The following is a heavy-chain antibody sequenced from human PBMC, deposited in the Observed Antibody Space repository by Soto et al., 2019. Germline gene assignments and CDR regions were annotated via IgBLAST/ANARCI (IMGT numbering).Heavy chain of an antibody. Sequence: EVQLVESGGGLVKPGGSLRLSCAASGFTFSNAWMNWVRQAPGKGLEWVGRIKSKTDGGTTDYAAPVKGRFTISSNESKNTLYLQMNSLKTEDTAVYYCYGDHRSPSDYWGQGTLVTVSS. CDR2: IKSKTDGGTT. CDR1: GFTFSNAW. J-gene: IGHJ4*02. V-gene: IGHV3-15*07. CDR3: YGDHRSPSDY. D-gene: IGHD4-17*01.